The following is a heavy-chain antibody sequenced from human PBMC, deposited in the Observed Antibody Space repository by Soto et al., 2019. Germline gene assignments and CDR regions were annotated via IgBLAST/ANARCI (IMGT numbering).Heavy chain of an antibody. J-gene: IGHJ4*02. CDR1: GGSSSSGGYS. V-gene: IGHV4-30-2*01. D-gene: IGHD5-18*01. CDR3: AVHTAMGFFDY. Sequence: PSETLSLTCAVSGGSSSSGGYSWSWIRQPPGKGLEWIGYIYHSGSTYYNPSLKSRVTISVDRSKNQFSLKLSSVTAADTAVYYCAVHTAMGFFDYWGQGTLVTVSS. CDR2: IYHSGST.